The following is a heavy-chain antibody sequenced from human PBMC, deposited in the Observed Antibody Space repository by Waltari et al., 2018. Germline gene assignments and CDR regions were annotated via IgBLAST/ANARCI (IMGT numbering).Heavy chain of an antibody. J-gene: IGHJ5*02. CDR1: GGSFSGYY. CDR3: ARGGRFLAWFDP. D-gene: IGHD3-3*01. Sequence: QVQLQQWGAGLLKPSETLSLTCAVYGGSFSGYYWSWIRQPPGKGLEWIGEINHSAGTNYNPSLKSRVTISVDTSKNQFSLKLSSVTAADTAVYYCARGGRFLAWFDPWGQGTLVTVSS. V-gene: IGHV4-34*01. CDR2: INHSAGT.